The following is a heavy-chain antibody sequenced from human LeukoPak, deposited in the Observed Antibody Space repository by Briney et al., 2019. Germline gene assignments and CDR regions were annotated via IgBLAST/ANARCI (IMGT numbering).Heavy chain of an antibody. J-gene: IGHJ6*03. CDR1: GFTFTGYY. Sequence: ASVKVSCKASGFTFTGYYIHWVRQAPGQGLEWMGWINPNSGGTNYAQKFQGRVTMTWDTSISTAYMELSGLRSGDTAVYYCARRKRIDMGVWGKGTTVTVSS. V-gene: IGHV1-2*02. D-gene: IGHD2/OR15-2a*01. CDR2: INPNSGGT. CDR3: ARRKRIDMGV.